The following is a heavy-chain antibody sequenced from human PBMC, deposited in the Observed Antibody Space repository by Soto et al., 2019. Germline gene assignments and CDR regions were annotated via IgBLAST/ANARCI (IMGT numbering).Heavy chain of an antibody. V-gene: IGHV5-51*01. CDR3: ARYSGSYWHYLDF. Sequence: GESLKISCKGSGYSFASHWVAWVRQMPEKGLEWIGTIYPGDSDTKYSSAFRGHVTISADTSVSTAYLQWRSLEATDSAVYYCARYSGSYWHYLDFWGQGTLVTVSS. J-gene: IGHJ4*02. CDR2: IYPGDSDT. D-gene: IGHD1-26*01. CDR1: GYSFASHW.